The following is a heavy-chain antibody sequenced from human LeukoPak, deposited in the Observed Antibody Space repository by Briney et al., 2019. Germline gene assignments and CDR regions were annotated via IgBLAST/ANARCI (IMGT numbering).Heavy chain of an antibody. CDR1: GFTFSDYY. V-gene: IGHV4-34*01. CDR3: ARGLKQWLVRGMEDY. D-gene: IGHD6-19*01. J-gene: IGHJ4*02. CDR2: INHSGST. Sequence: LRLSCAASGFTFSDYYMSWIRQPPGKGLEWIGEINHSGSTNYDPSLKSRVTISVDTSKNQFSLKLSPVTAADTAVYYCARGLKQWLVRGMEDYWGQGTLVTVSS.